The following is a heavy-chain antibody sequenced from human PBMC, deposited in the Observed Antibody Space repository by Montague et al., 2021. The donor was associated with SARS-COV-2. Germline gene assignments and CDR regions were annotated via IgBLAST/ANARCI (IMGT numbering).Heavy chain of an antibody. D-gene: IGHD4-23*01. CDR1: GFSLISDGMG. Sequence: PALVKPTQTLTLTCTFSGFSLISDGMGVGWIRQPPGKALEWLTLIDWDDDKYYSTSLKTRLTISKDTSKNQVVLTMTNMDPVDTATYYCARSYGTTVVTRAFDYWGQGTLVTVSS. CDR2: IDWDDDK. V-gene: IGHV2-70*01. CDR3: ARSYGTTVVTRAFDY. J-gene: IGHJ4*02.